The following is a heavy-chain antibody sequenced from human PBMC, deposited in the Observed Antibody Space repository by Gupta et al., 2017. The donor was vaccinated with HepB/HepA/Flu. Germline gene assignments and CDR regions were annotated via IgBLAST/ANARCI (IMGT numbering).Heavy chain of an antibody. V-gene: IGHV3-48*02. J-gene: IGHJ6*03. D-gene: IGHD2/OR15-2a*01. CDR1: GFSFGCDS. CDR3: ARAVARTTFVAYYMDV. CDR2: ISSVSHAI. Sequence: QPLVSAEGLVQPGVSLGPSCPPAGFSFGCDSMIWVRMAPGKGLEWVSYISSVSHAIYDADSVKCRLTSSSVSAKNSLFLQMNSLRDEDTAVYFSARAVARTTFVAYYMDVWGKGTTVTVSS.